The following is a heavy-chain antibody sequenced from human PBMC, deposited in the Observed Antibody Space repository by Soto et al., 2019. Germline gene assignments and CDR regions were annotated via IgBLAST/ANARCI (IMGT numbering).Heavy chain of an antibody. V-gene: IGHV3-9*01. J-gene: IGHJ6*02. CDR3: AKGGYDLIYYFGMDV. Sequence: EVQLIESGGGWVQPGTSPRVSCAASGFTFHEYAMHWVRQAPGKGLEWDSGISSDGDTIAYADSVQGRFTVFRDNAKNSLNLQMNSLRAEDTALYYCAKGGYDLIYYFGMDVWGQGTTVTVSS. CDR1: GFTFHEYA. CDR2: ISSDGDTI. D-gene: IGHD5-12*01.